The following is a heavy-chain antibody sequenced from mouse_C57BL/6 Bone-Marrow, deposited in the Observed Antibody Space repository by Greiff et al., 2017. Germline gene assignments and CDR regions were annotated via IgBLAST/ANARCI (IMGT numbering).Heavy chain of an antibody. CDR3: ARRGLYAMDY. V-gene: IGHV5-6*01. Sequence: EVLLVESGGDLVKPGGSLKLSCAASGFTFSSYGMSWVRQTPDKRLEWVATISSGGSYTYYPDSVKGRFTISRDNAKNTLYLQMSSLKSEDTAMYDCARRGLYAMDYWGQGTSVTVTA. CDR2: ISSGGSYT. CDR1: GFTFSSYG. J-gene: IGHJ4*01.